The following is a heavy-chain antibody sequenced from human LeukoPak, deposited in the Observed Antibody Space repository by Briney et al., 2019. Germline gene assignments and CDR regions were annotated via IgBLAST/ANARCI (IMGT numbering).Heavy chain of an antibody. CDR2: MNPNSGNT. CDR1: GYTFTSYD. V-gene: IGHV1-8*01. CDR3: ARGEVDDCSSTSCSIDY. Sequence: ASVKVSCKASGYTFTSYDINWVRQATGQGREWMGWMNPNSGNTGYAQKFQGRVTMTRNTSISTAYMELSSLRSEDTAVYYCARGEVDDCSSTSCSIDYWGQGTLVTVSS. J-gene: IGHJ4*02. D-gene: IGHD2-2*01.